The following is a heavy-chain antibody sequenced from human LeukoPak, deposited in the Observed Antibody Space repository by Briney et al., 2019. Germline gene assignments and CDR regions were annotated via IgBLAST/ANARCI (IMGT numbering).Heavy chain of an antibody. Sequence: EASVKVSCKTSGYTFTNFDINWVRQAPGQGPEWMGWMNPISGNTGYAQKFQGRVTLTRDTSNTTAYMELNSLTSEDTAFYYCARAPMGPAALYWGQGTLVTVSS. D-gene: IGHD2-2*01. CDR2: MNPISGNT. CDR1: GYTFTNFD. CDR3: ARAPMGPAALY. V-gene: IGHV1-8*01. J-gene: IGHJ4*02.